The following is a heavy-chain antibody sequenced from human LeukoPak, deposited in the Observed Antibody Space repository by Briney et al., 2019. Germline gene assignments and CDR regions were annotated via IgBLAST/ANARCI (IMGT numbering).Heavy chain of an antibody. CDR3: AKDFYYGSGSD. CDR2: ISYDGRNK. J-gene: IGHJ4*02. CDR1: GFTFSSYA. V-gene: IGHV3-30*18. D-gene: IGHD3-10*01. Sequence: TGGSLRLSCAASGFTFSSYAMHWVRQAPGKGLEWVAVISYDGRNKYYADSVKGRFTMSRDNSKNTLYLQMNRLRADDTAVYYCAKDFYYGSGSDWGQGTLVTVSS.